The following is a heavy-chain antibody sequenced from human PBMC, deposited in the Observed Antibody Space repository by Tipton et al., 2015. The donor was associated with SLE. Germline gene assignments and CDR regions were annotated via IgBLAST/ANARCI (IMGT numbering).Heavy chain of an antibody. CDR3: ARQAPTGRWFDP. D-gene: IGHD3-10*01. Sequence: TLSLTCTVSGGSISSYYWSWIRQPPGKGLEWIGYIYYSGSTNYNPSLKSRVTISVDTSKNQFSLKLSSVTAADTAVYYCARQAPTGRWFDPWGQGTLVTVSS. J-gene: IGHJ5*02. CDR2: IYYSGST. V-gene: IGHV4-59*08. CDR1: GGSISSYY.